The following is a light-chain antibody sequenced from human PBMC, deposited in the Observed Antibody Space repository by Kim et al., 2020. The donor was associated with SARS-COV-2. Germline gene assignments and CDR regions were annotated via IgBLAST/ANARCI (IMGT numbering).Light chain of an antibody. CDR1: QSVSSSY. CDR3: QQYGNSPYT. V-gene: IGKV3-20*01. Sequence: EIVLTQSPGTLSLSPGERATLSCRASQSVSSSYLAWYQQKPGQAPRLLFYGASSRATDIPDRFSGSGSGTDFTLTISRLEPEDFAVYYCQQYGNSPYTFGQGTKLEI. CDR2: GAS. J-gene: IGKJ2*01.